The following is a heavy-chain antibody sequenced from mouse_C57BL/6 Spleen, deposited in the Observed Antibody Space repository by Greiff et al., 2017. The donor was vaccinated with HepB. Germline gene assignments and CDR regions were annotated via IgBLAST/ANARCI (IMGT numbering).Heavy chain of an antibody. D-gene: IGHD1-1*01. CDR3: TREGDYYGRGWYFDV. CDR1: GFTFSSYA. V-gene: IGHV5-9-1*02. CDR2: ISSGGDYI. J-gene: IGHJ1*03. Sequence: EVKLVESGEGLVKPGGSLKLSCAASGFTFSSYAMSWVRQTPEKRLEWVAYISSGGDYIYYADTVKGRFTISRDNARNTLYLQMSSLKSEDTAMYYCTREGDYYGRGWYFDVWGTGTTVTVSS.